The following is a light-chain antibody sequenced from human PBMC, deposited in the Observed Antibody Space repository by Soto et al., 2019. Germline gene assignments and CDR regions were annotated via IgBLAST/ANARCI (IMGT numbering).Light chain of an antibody. CDR1: SSNIGSNT. V-gene: IGLV1-44*01. CDR3: AAWDDTLDAYV. J-gene: IGLJ1*01. Sequence: QSVVTQPPSASGTPGQRVTISSSGSSSNIGSNTVNWYQHLPGTAPKLLIYADNQRPSGVPDRFSGSKSGTSASLAISGLQPEDEGDYYCAAWDDTLDAYVFGTGTKLTVL. CDR2: ADN.